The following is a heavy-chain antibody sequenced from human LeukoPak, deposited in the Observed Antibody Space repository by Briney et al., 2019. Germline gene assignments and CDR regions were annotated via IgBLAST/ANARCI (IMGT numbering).Heavy chain of an antibody. V-gene: IGHV3-64D*06. J-gene: IGHJ4*02. CDR1: GFTFSSYA. CDR2: ISSNGGST. Sequence: GGSLRLSCSASGFTFSSYAMHWVRQAPGKGLEYVSAISSNGGSTYNTHSVKGRFTISRDNSKNTLYLQMSSLTAEDTTVYYCVKDRDHLGIQLPTSFHYWGQGTLVTVSS. CDR3: VKDRDHLGIQLPTSFHY. D-gene: IGHD5-18*01.